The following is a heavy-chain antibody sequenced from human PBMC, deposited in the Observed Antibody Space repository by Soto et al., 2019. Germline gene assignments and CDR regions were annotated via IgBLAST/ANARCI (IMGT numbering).Heavy chain of an antibody. CDR2: ISIASSTI. Sequence: GGSLRLSCAASGFTFSDYYMGWIRQAPGRGLEWLSYISIASSTIYYADSVKGRFSISRDNAKNSLYLQLSSLRAEDTAVYFCARERARVFDSWGQGTLVTVSS. CDR3: ARERARVFDS. CDR1: GFTFSDYY. J-gene: IGHJ4*02. V-gene: IGHV3-11*01.